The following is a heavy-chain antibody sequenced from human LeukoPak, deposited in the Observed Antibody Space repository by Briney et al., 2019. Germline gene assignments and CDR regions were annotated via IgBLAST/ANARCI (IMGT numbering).Heavy chain of an antibody. CDR1: GFTFSSYA. V-gene: IGHV3-23*01. CDR3: AKPAAGCSSTSCYVRY. Sequence: GGSLRLSCAASGFTFSSYAMSWVRQAPGKGLEWVSAISGSGGSTYYADSVKGRFTISRDNSKNTLYLQMNSLRAEDTAEYYCAKPAAGCSSTSCYVRYWGQGTLVTVSS. D-gene: IGHD2-2*01. J-gene: IGHJ4*02. CDR2: ISGSGGST.